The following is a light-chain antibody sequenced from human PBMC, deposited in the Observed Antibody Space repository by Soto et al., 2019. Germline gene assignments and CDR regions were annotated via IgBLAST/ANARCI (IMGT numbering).Light chain of an antibody. J-gene: IGKJ1*01. CDR1: QSISSW. Sequence: DIQMTQSPSTLAASVGDRITITCRASQSISSWVAWYQQKPGKAPKLLIYDASSLKSGVPFRFSGSGSGTEFTLTTSSLQPDDFATYYCQQYNSYRWTFGQGTKV. CDR2: DAS. CDR3: QQYNSYRWT. V-gene: IGKV1-5*01.